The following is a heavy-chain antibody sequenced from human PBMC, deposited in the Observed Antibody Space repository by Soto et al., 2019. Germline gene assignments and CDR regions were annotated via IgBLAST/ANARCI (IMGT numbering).Heavy chain of an antibody. CDR2: ISGSGGST. D-gene: IGHD3-3*01. Sequence: PGGSLRLSCAASGFTFSSYAMSWVRQAPGKGLEWVSAISGSGGSTDYADSVKGRFTISRDNSKNTLYLQMNGLRAEDTAVYYCARGYYDFWSGYYISPYGMDVWVQGTTVTVSS. V-gene: IGHV3-23*01. CDR3: ARGYYDFWSGYYISPYGMDV. J-gene: IGHJ6*02. CDR1: GFTFSSYA.